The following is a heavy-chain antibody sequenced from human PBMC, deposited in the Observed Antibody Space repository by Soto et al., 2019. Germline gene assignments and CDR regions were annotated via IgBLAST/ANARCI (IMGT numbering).Heavy chain of an antibody. CDR1: GFSFSDYY. CDR3: ARRPV. Sequence: GGSLRLSCAASGFSFSDYYMSWIRQAPGKGLEWVAYISTSGSITYYADSVQGRFTISRDNTKNSLFLQMNSLKAEDTAVYFCARRPVWGQGTTVTVSS. V-gene: IGHV3-11*01. CDR2: ISTSGSIT. J-gene: IGHJ6*02.